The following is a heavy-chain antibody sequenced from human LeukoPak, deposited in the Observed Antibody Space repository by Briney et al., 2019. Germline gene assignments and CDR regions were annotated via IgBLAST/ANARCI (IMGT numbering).Heavy chain of an antibody. J-gene: IGHJ4*02. D-gene: IGHD3-22*01. CDR1: TXGFSAYW. CDR2: IYPSDSDT. V-gene: IGHV5-51*01. Sequence: GESLKISCKASTXGFSAYWIGWVRQMPGSGLEWVGIIYPSDSDTRYSPSFQGQVTISADESINTAYLQWSSLEASDTAMYYCAQGVSSDYFEYWGQGSLVTVSS. CDR3: AQGVSSDYFEY.